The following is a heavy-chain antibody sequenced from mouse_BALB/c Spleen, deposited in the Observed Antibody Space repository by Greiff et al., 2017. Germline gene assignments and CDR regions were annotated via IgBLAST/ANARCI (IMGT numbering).Heavy chain of an antibody. J-gene: IGHJ4*01. CDR3: ARRVITTTGFYYYAMDY. CDR2: IYPGSGNT. D-gene: IGHD2-4*01. V-gene: IGHV1-84*02. Sequence: LMESGPELVKPGASVKISCKASGYTFTDYYINWVKQKPGQGLEWIGWIYPGSGNTKYNEKFKGKATLTVDTSSSTAYMQLSSLTSEDTAVYFCARRVITTTGFYYYAMDYWGQGTSVTVSS. CDR1: GYTFTDYY.